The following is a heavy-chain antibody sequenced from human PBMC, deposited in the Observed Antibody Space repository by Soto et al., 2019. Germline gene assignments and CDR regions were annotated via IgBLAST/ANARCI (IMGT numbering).Heavy chain of an antibody. Sequence: SETLSLTCTVSGDTIRNYYWSWIRQPPGKGLEWIGYINYSGSTNYNPSLRSRVAMSVDASKNQFSLRLSSVTAADTAVYSCARGIAVSGHYFDFWGQGTLVTVSS. CDR3: ARGIAVSGHYFDF. D-gene: IGHD6-19*01. CDR2: INYSGST. J-gene: IGHJ4*02. CDR1: GDTIRNYY. V-gene: IGHV4-59*01.